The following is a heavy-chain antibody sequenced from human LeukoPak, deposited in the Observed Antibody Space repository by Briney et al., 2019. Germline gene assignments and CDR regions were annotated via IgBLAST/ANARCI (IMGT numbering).Heavy chain of an antibody. D-gene: IGHD1-26*01. Sequence: GGSLRLSCAASGFTFSSYSMNWVRQAPGKGLEWVSSISSSSSYIYYADSVKGRFTISRDNAKNSLYLQMNSLRAEDTAVYYCARIGIRGSHLFDCWGQGTLVTVSS. V-gene: IGHV3-21*01. CDR1: GFTFSSYS. J-gene: IGHJ4*02. CDR3: ARIGIRGSHLFDC. CDR2: ISSSSSYI.